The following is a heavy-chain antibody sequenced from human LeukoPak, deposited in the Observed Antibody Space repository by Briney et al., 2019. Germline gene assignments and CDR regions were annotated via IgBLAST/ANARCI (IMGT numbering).Heavy chain of an antibody. D-gene: IGHD3-9*01. CDR2: ITGSGGNT. CDR3: AKWGDYDVLTGYYVSDY. J-gene: IGHJ4*02. V-gene: IGHV3-23*01. Sequence: GGSLRLSCAASGFTFINYAMSRVRQAPGKGLEWVSAITGSGGNTYYADSVKGRFTISRDNSKNTLYLQMNSLRAEDTAVYYCAKWGDYDVLTGYYVSDYWGQGTLVTVSS. CDR1: GFTFINYA.